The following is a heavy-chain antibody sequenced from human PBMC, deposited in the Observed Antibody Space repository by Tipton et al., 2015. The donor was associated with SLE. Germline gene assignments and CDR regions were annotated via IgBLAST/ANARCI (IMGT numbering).Heavy chain of an antibody. CDR1: GGSISSYY. CDR3: ARTPWDY. CDR2: IYYSGST. J-gene: IGHJ4*02. Sequence: TLSLTCTVSGGSISSYYWSWIRQPPGKGLEWIGYIYYSGSTYYNPSLKSRVTISVDTSKNQFSLKLSSVTAADTAVYYCARTPWDYWGQGTLVTVSS. D-gene: IGHD2-15*01. V-gene: IGHV4-59*04.